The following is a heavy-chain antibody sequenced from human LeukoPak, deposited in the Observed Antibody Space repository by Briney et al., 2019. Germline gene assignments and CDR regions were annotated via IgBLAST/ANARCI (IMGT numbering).Heavy chain of an antibody. CDR1: GFTFSSYG. CDR3: AKDERFSSSWYTWADY. J-gene: IGHJ4*02. V-gene: IGHV3-30*18. CDR2: ISYDGSNK. D-gene: IGHD6-13*01. Sequence: GGSLRLSCAASGFTFSSYGMHWVRQAPGKGLEWVAVISYDGSNKYYADSVKGRFTISRDNSKNTLYLQLNSLRAEDTAMYYCAKDERFSSSWYTWADYWGQGTLVTVSS.